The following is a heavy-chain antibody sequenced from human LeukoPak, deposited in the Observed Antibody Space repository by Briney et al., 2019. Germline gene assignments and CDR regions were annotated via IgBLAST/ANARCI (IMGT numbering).Heavy chain of an antibody. CDR2: ILPANSET. D-gene: IGHD3-9*01. CDR3: ARQYYDILTDPNYFDS. Sequence: GDSLKISCKGSGYSFSNYWIGWVRQMPGKGLEGVGSILPANSETRYSPSFQGQVTMSPDNSIGPPYLQGSSLKAADTAMYYCARQYYDILTDPNYFDSWGQGTLVTVSS. V-gene: IGHV5-51*01. CDR1: GYSFSNYW. J-gene: IGHJ4*02.